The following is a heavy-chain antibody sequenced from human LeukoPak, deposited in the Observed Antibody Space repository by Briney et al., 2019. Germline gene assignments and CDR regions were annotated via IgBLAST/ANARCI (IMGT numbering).Heavy chain of an antibody. J-gene: IGHJ4*02. Sequence: TGGSLRLSCAASGFTFSSYAMHWVRQAPGKGLEWVAVISYDGNNKYYADSVKGRFTISRDNSKNTLYLQMNSLRAEDTAVYYCARDRSVYCSGNNCYPAAYWGQGTLVTVSS. D-gene: IGHD2-15*01. V-gene: IGHV3-30-3*01. CDR2: ISYDGNNK. CDR3: ARDRSVYCSGNNCYPAAY. CDR1: GFTFSSYA.